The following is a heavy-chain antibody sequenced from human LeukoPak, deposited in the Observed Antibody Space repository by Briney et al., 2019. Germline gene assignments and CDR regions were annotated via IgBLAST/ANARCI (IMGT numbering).Heavy chain of an antibody. J-gene: IGHJ4*02. CDR3: ARYHDYDSSGYSLIDY. CDR1: GGSISSSSYY. D-gene: IGHD3-22*01. Sequence: SETLSLTCTVSGGSISSSSYYWGWIRQPPGKGLEWIGSTYYSGSTYYNPSLKSRVTISVDTSKNQFSLKLSSVTAADTAVYYCARYHDYDSSGYSLIDYWGQGTLVTVSS. V-gene: IGHV4-39*01. CDR2: TYYSGST.